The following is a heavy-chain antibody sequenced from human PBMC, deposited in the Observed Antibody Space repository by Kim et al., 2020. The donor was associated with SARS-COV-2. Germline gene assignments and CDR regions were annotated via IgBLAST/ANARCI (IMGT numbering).Heavy chain of an antibody. V-gene: IGHV3-23*01. CDR1: GFTFSSYA. CDR2: ISGSGGST. CDR3: AKDLAVAESERFDY. D-gene: IGHD6-19*01. Sequence: GGSLRLSCAASGFTFSSYAMSWVRQAPGKGLEWVSSISGSGGSTYYADSVKGRFTISRDNSKNTLYLQMNSLRAEDTAVYYCAKDLAVAESERFDYWGQGTLVTVSS. J-gene: IGHJ4*02.